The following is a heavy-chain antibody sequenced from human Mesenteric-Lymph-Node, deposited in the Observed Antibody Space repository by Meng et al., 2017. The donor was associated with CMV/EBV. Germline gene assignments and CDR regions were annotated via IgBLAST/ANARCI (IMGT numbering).Heavy chain of an antibody. J-gene: IGHJ4*02. CDR1: GGTFSSYA. Sequence: SVKVSCKASGGTFSSYAISWVRQAPGQGLEWMGGIIPILGIANYAQKFQGRVTITADKSTSTAYMELSSLRSEDTAVYYCARGLDSSGYYYVWGQGTLVTVSS. D-gene: IGHD3-22*01. CDR3: ARGLDSSGYYYV. V-gene: IGHV1-69*10. CDR2: IIPILGIA.